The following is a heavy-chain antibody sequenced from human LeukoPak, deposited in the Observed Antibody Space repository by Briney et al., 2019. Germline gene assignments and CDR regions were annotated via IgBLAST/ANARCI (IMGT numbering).Heavy chain of an antibody. J-gene: IGHJ4*02. CDR1: GYTFISYY. Sequence: ASVKVSCKSSGYTFISYYMQWVRQAPGQGLEWVGVINPNSGFTSHAQKFQGRVTMTRDTSTSTAYMELRSLRSEDTAVYYCARAWSGYYMVDFWGQGTLVTVSS. CDR2: INPNSGFT. V-gene: IGHV1-46*03. CDR3: ARAWSGYYMVDF. D-gene: IGHD3-3*01.